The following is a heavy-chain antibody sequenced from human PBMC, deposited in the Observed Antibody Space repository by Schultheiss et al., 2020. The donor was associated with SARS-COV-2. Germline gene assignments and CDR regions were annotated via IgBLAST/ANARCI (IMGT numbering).Heavy chain of an antibody. D-gene: IGHD1-1*01. J-gene: IGHJ4*02. CDR3: AGGRSIDNVTLDY. CDR2: IYHSGST. CDR1: GYSISSGYY. V-gene: IGHV4-38-2*01. Sequence: SETLSLTCAVSGYSISSGYYWGWIRQPPGKGLEWIGSIYHSGSTYYNPSLKSRVTISVDTSKNQFSLKLSSVTAADTAVYYCAGGRSIDNVTLDYWGQGTLVTVSS.